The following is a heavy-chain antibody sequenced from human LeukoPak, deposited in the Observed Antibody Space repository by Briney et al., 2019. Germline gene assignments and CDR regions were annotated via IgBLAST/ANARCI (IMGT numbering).Heavy chain of an antibody. D-gene: IGHD1-1*01. CDR2: IYYSGST. CDR3: ARGGAEGWNDLNWFDP. CDR1: GYSISSGYY. V-gene: IGHV4-61*01. J-gene: IGHJ5*02. Sequence: PSETLSLTCTVSGYSISSGYYWGWIRQPPGKGLEWIGYIYYSGSTNYNPSLKSRVTISVDTSKNQFSLKVKSVTTADTAVYYCARGGAEGWNDLNWFDPWGQGTLVTVSS.